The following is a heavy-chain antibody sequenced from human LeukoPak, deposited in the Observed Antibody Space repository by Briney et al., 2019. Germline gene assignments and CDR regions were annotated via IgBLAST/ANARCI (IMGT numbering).Heavy chain of an antibody. CDR1: DGSISNYY. CDR2: IYTSGST. V-gene: IGHV4-4*07. CDR3: ARFSYDSSGYYGFDY. J-gene: IGHJ4*02. Sequence: SETLSLTCTVSDGSISNYYWSWIRQPAGKGLEWIGRIYTSGSTKYNPSLKSRVTMPVDTSKNQFSLKLSSVTAADTAVYYCARFSYDSSGYYGFDYWGQGALVTVSS. D-gene: IGHD3-22*01.